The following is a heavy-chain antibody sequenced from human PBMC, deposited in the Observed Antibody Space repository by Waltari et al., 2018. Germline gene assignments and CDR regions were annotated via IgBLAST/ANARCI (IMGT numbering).Heavy chain of an antibody. J-gene: IGHJ3*02. D-gene: IGHD4-17*01. CDR1: GGTFSSYA. V-gene: IGHV1-69*04. CDR2: ISPLRGIA. CDR3: ARGSTVTTIEHAFDI. Sequence: QVQLVQSGAEVKKPGSSVKVSCKASGGTFSSYAISWVRQAPGQGLEWMGRISPLRGIANHARKFQGKVTITADKSTSTAYMELSSLRSEDTAVYYCARGSTVTTIEHAFDIWGQGTMVTVSS.